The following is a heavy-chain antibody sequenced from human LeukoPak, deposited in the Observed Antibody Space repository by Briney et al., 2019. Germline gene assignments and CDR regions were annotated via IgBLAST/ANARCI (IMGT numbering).Heavy chain of an antibody. Sequence: PGGSLRLSCAASGFTFSSYGMHWVRQAPCKGLEWVAFIRYDGSNKYYADSVKGRFAISRDNSKNTLYLQMNSLRAEDTAVYYCAKDLGGRADYWGQGTLVTVSS. V-gene: IGHV3-30*02. CDR3: AKDLGGRADY. CDR2: IRYDGSNK. J-gene: IGHJ4*02. CDR1: GFTFSSYG. D-gene: IGHD1-26*01.